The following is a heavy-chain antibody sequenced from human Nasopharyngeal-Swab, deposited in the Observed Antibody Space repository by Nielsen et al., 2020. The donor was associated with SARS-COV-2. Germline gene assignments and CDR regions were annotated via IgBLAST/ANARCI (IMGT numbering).Heavy chain of an antibody. V-gene: IGHV4-39*01. J-gene: IGHJ4*02. CDR3: ATIDSNWNYANFDY. CDR2: IYYSGST. Sequence: CTVSGGSISSSSYYWGWIRQPPGKGLEWIGSIYYSGSTYYNPSLKSRVTISVDTSKNQFSLKLSSVTAADTAVYYCATIDSNWNYANFDYWGQGTLVTVSS. CDR1: GGSISSSSYY. D-gene: IGHD1-7*01.